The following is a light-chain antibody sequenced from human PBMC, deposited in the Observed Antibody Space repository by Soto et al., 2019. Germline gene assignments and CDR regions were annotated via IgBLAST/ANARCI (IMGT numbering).Light chain of an antibody. CDR3: QKYNTAPLT. V-gene: IGKV1-27*01. Sequence: DIQMTQSPCSLSVSVGERVTLTCRASQDVSNYFAGYHQKPGKVPALLIYYASTLQSGVTSRFSGSGSGTDFTLTISSLQPEDVSTYYCQKYNTAPLTFGGGTKVEMK. CDR1: QDVSNY. CDR2: YAS. J-gene: IGKJ4*01.